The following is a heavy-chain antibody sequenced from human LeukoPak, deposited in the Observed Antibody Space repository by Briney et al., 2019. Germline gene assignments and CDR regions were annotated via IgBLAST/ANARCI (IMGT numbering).Heavy chain of an antibody. CDR3: AGGPLGYCSGGSCYSDGNAFDI. CDR2: INHSGST. J-gene: IGHJ3*02. CDR1: GGSFSGYY. V-gene: IGHV4-34*01. D-gene: IGHD2-15*01. Sequence: SETLSLTCAVYGGSFSGYYWSWIRQPPGKGLEWIGEINHSGSTNYNPSLKSRVTISVDTSKNQFSLKLSSVTAADTAVYYCAGGPLGYCSGGSCYSDGNAFDIWGQGTMVTVSS.